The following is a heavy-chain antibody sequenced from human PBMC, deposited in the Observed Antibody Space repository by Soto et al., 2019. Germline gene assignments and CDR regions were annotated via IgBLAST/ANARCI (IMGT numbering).Heavy chain of an antibody. Sequence: SETLSLTCTVSGGSISSGDYYWSWIRQPPGKGLEWIGYIYYSGSTYYNPSLKSRVTISVDTSKNQFSLKLSSVTAADTAVYYCARGGAHYYDSSGYYFNWFEPWGQGTLVTVSS. V-gene: IGHV4-30-4*01. CDR2: IYYSGST. D-gene: IGHD3-22*01. CDR3: ARGGAHYYDSSGYYFNWFEP. CDR1: GGSISSGDYY. J-gene: IGHJ5*02.